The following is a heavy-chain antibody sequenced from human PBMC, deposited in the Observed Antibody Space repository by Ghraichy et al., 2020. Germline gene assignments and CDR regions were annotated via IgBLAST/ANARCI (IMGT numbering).Heavy chain of an antibody. CDR1: GGSISSSSYY. V-gene: IGHV4-39*01. D-gene: IGHD5-24*01. CDR3: ARLRRDRYYMDV. J-gene: IGHJ6*03. CDR2: IYYSGST. Sequence: SETLSLTCTVSGGSISSSSYYWGWIRQPPGKGLEWIGSIYYSGSTYYNPSLKSRVTISVDTSKNQFSLKLSSVTAADTAVYYCARLRRDRYYMDVWGKGTTVTVSS.